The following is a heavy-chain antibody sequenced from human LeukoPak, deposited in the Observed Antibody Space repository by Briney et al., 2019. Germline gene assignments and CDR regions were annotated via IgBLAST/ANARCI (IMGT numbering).Heavy chain of an antibody. Sequence: PSETLSLTCTVSGGSISSYYWSWIRQPPGKELEWIGYIYYSGSTNYNPSLKSRVTISVDTSKNQFSLKLSSVTAADTAVYYCAKTFQVVTTSFFDYWGQGTLVTVSS. J-gene: IGHJ4*02. CDR1: GGSISSYY. D-gene: IGHD4-23*01. V-gene: IGHV4-59*08. CDR2: IYYSGST. CDR3: AKTFQVVTTSFFDY.